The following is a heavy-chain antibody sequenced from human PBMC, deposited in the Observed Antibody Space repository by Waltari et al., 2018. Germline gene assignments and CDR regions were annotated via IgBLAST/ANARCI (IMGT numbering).Heavy chain of an antibody. D-gene: IGHD6-13*01. CDR2: INPNSGDT. Sequence: QVQLVQSGTEVKKPGASVKVYCKVSGYTFGGHSLPWVRQAPGQGLEWMGWINPNSGDTSYTQKFQGRVTMTRDTSTTTAYMELSELRSDDTAVYYCAKDRYTSTWGSGTGDSWGQGTLVTVSS. V-gene: IGHV1-2*02. J-gene: IGHJ4*02. CDR3: AKDRYTSTWGSGTGDS. CDR1: GYTFGGHS.